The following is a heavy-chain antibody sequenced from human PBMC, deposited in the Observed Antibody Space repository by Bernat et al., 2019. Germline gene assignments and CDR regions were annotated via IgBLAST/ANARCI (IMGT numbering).Heavy chain of an antibody. CDR2: ISYDGSNK. CDR1: GFTFSSYA. J-gene: IGHJ3*02. V-gene: IGHV3-30-3*01. CDR3: ARPGYSSSSLDAFDI. Sequence: QLQLVESGGGVVQPGRSLRLSCAASGFTFSSYAMHWVRQAPGKGLEWVALISYDGSNKYYADSVKGQFTISRDNSKNTLYLQMNSLRAEDTAVYYCARPGYSSSSLDAFDIWGQGTMVTVSS. D-gene: IGHD6-6*01.